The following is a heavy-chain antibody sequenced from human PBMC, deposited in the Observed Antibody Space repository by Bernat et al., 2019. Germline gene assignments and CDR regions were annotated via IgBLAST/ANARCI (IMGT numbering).Heavy chain of an antibody. CDR1: GYTFTSYG. CDR2: ISAYNGNT. CDR3: ARPLYDFWSGYYPLGY. Sequence: QVQLVQSGAEVKKPGASVKVSCKASGYTFTSYGISWVRQAPGQGLEWMGWISAYNGNTNYAQKLQGRVTMTTDTSTSTVYMELRSLRSDDTAVYYCARPLYDFWSGYYPLGYWGQGTLVTVSS. V-gene: IGHV1-18*01. D-gene: IGHD3-3*01. J-gene: IGHJ4*02.